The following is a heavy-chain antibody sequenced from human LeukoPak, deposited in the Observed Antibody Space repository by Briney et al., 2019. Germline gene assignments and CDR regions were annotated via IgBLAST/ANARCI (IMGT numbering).Heavy chain of an antibody. CDR1: GFTFRSYE. D-gene: IGHD1-26*01. J-gene: IGHJ4*02. CDR3: ARGKSRGSHIDY. Sequence: GSLRLSCAASGFTFRSYEMNWVRQAPGKGLEWIGSIYHSGSTYYNPSLKSRVTISVDTSKNQFSLRLRSVTAADTAVYYCARGKSRGSHIDYWGQGTLVTVSS. CDR2: IYHSGST. V-gene: IGHV4-38-2*01.